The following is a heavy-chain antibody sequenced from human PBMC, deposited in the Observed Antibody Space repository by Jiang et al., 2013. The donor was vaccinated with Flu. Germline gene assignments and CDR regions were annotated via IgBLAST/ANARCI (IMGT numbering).Heavy chain of an antibody. CDR1: GFTFSSYA. D-gene: IGHD2-15*01. V-gene: IGHV3-30-3*01. Sequence: VQLVESGGGVVQPGRSLRLSCAASGFTFSSYAMHWVRQAPGKGLEWVAVISYDGSNKYYADSVKGRFTISRDNSKNTLYLQMNSLRAEDTAVYYCARDECSGGSCSFDYWGQGTLVTVSS. CDR3: ARDECSGGSCSFDY. CDR2: ISYDGSNK. J-gene: IGHJ4*02.